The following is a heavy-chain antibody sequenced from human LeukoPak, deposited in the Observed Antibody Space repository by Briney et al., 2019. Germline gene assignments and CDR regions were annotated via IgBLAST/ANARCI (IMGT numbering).Heavy chain of an antibody. D-gene: IGHD6-13*01. V-gene: IGHV3-11*04. CDR3: ARDRRPSSWLGVGP. CDR1: GFTFSDHY. J-gene: IGHJ5*02. Sequence: GGSLRLSCVASGFTFSDHYMSWIRQAPGKGLEWLSYISNDGTAIYYADSVKGRFTISGDNAKNSLHLQMNSLRAGDTAVYYCARDRRPSSWLGVGPWGQGTLVTVSS. CDR2: ISNDGTAI.